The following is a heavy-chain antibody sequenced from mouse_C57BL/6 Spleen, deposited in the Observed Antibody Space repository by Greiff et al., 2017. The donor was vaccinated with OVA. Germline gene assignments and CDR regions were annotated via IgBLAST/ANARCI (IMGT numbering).Heavy chain of an antibody. Sequence: QVQLQQSGPELVKPGASVKLSCKASGYAFSSYWMNWVQQRPGKGLEWIGRIYPGDGDTNYNGKFKGQATLTADKSSSTAYLQLSSLTSEDSAVYFCAREGSTVDFDYWGQGTTLTVSA. CDR3: AREGSTVDFDY. CDR2: IYPGDGDT. V-gene: IGHV1-82*01. CDR1: GYAFSSYW. D-gene: IGHD1-1*01. J-gene: IGHJ2*01.